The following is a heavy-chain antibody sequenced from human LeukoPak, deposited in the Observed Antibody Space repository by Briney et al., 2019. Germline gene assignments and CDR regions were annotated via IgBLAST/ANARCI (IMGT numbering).Heavy chain of an antibody. D-gene: IGHD5-18*01. V-gene: IGHV4-39*01. Sequence: SETLSLTCTVSGGSISSSSYYWGWIRQPPGKGLEWIGSIYYSGSTYYNPSLKSRVTISVDTSKNQFSLKLSSVTAADTAVYYCASFQGFGIQLWFYDYWGQGTLVTVSS. CDR3: ASFQGFGIQLWFYDY. CDR2: IYYSGST. J-gene: IGHJ4*02. CDR1: GGSISSSSYY.